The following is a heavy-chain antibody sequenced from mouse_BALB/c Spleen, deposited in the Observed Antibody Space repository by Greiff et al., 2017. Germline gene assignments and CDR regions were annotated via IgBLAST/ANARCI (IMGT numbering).Heavy chain of an antibody. Sequence: EVQLQQSGAELVKPGASVTLSCTASGFYIKDTYMHWVKQRPEQGLEWIGRIDPANGNTKCDPKFQGKATITADTSSNTAYLQLTGLTSEDTAVYYCAAYYKYDCALDYWGQGTSVTVSS. CDR2: IDPANGNT. D-gene: IGHD2-14*01. CDR3: AAYYKYDCALDY. V-gene: IGHV14-3*02. CDR1: GFYIKDTY. J-gene: IGHJ4*01.